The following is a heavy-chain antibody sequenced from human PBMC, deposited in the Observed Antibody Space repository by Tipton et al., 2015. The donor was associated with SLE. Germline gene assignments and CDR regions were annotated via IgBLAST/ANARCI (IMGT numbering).Heavy chain of an antibody. V-gene: IGHV4-34*01. D-gene: IGHD3-16*02. Sequence: TLSLTCTVSGGSFSVYYWSWIRQPPGKGLAWIGAINHSESTNYNPSLKRRVTISVDTSKNQFSLKLSSVTAADTAVYYGAREGLGGGYLDAVDIWGQGTMVTVSS. J-gene: IGHJ3*02. CDR1: GGSFSVYY. CDR3: AREGLGGGYLDAVDI. CDR2: INHSEST.